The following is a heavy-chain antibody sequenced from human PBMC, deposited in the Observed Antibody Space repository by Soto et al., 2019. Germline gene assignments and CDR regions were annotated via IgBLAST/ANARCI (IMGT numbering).Heavy chain of an antibody. Sequence: QVQLVQSGAVVKKPGSSVEVSCKASGGTFNGYGISWVRQAPGQGLEWMGGTVPVFDTSKYAPRFQGSVTITADKSTSTAYMEPSIVTSEDTAIYFCARGVSNSGAYYTGPAAYDLWGQGTLVIVSS. CDR2: TVPVFDTS. CDR1: GGTFNGYG. CDR3: ARGVSNSGAYYTGPAAYDL. J-gene: IGHJ3*01. D-gene: IGHD3-10*01. V-gene: IGHV1-69*06.